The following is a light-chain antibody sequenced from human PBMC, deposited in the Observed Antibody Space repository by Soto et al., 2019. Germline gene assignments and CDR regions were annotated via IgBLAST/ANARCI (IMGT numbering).Light chain of an antibody. Sequence: EIVLTQSPGTLYLSPGEGATLSCRAGQSINRNFLAWYQQKRGQVPRLLIYAASIRATGIPDRFSGSGSGTDFTLTVSRLEPEDFAVYYCQQYGGSPRTFGQGTKVDIK. CDR1: QSINRNF. V-gene: IGKV3-20*01. J-gene: IGKJ1*01. CDR2: AAS. CDR3: QQYGGSPRT.